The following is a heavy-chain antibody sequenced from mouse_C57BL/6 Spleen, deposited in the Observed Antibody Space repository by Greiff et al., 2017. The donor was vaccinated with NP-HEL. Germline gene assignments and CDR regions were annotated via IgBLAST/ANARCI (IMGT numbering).Heavy chain of an antibody. D-gene: IGHD1-1*01. CDR1: GFTFSDYG. CDR2: ISSGSSTI. V-gene: IGHV5-17*01. CDR3: ARITRDYAMDY. Sequence: EVHLVESGGGLVKPGGSLKLSCAASGFTFSDYGMHWVRQAPEKGLEWVAYISSGSSTIYYADTVKGRFTISRDNAKNTLFLQMTSLRSEDTAMYYCARITRDYAMDYWGQGTSVTVSS. J-gene: IGHJ4*01.